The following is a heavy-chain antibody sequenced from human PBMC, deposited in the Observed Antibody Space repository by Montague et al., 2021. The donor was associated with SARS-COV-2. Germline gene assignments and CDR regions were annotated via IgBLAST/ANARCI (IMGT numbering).Heavy chain of an antibody. CDR1: GGSISSNLFY. D-gene: IGHD6-13*01. CDR2: ISYTGST. V-gene: IGHV4-39*06. Sequence: SETLSLTCTVSGGSISSNLFYWGWIRQTPGKGLEWIGDISYTGSTYYNPSLKSRVTVAVDTSKNQFPLKLSSVTAADTAVYYCARVGRQQLVRLSGMDVWGQGTTVTVSS. J-gene: IGHJ6*02. CDR3: ARVGRQQLVRLSGMDV.